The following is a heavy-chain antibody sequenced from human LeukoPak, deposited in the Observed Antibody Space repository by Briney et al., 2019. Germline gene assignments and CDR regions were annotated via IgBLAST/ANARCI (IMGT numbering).Heavy chain of an antibody. J-gene: IGHJ4*02. CDR2: IYYSGST. Sequence: PSETLSLTCTASGGSISSSSYYWGWIRQPPGKGLEWIGSIYYSGSTYYNPSLKSRVTISVDTSKNQFSLKLSSVTAADTAVYYCARDRAAAGFDYWGQGTLVTVSS. CDR3: ARDRAAAGFDY. D-gene: IGHD6-13*01. V-gene: IGHV4-39*07. CDR1: GGSISSSSYY.